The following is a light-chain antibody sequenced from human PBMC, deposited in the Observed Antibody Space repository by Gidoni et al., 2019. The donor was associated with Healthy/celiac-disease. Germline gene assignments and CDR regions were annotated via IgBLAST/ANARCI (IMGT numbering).Light chain of an antibody. Sequence: IQITQSPSSLSASVGDRVTITCQASQDISNYLNWYQQKPRKAPKLLNYDATNLETGVPSRFSGSGAGKDFTFTISSLQPEDIATYYCQQYDNLPRTFGGGTKVEIK. J-gene: IGKJ4*02. CDR1: QDISNY. V-gene: IGKV1-33*01. CDR3: QQYDNLPRT. CDR2: DAT.